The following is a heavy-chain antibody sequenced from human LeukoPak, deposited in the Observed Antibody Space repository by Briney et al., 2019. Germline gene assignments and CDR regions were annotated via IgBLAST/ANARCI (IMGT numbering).Heavy chain of an antibody. J-gene: IGHJ4*02. V-gene: IGHV3-23*01. Sequence: GGSLRLSCAASGFTFSRLAMTWVRQAPGKGLEWVSTISASGPYYADAVRGRFTISRDNSRNTQSLQMDSLRAEDTAVYYCAKDHESDGYPCLDHWGLGTLDTVSS. CDR3: AKDHESDGYPCLDH. CDR1: GFTFSRLA. D-gene: IGHD3-22*01. CDR2: ISASGP.